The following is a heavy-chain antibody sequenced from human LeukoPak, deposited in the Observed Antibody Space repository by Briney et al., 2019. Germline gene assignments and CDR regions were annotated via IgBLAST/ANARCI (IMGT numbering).Heavy chain of an antibody. CDR2: ITPSDGST. CDR3: ARDSYGSDY. J-gene: IGHJ4*02. Sequence: GASVKVPCMASGYTFSSYHVHWVRQAPGQGLEWMGKITPSDGSTTYAQNFQDRVIMTRDTPSSTVYMQLSSLRSEDTAVYYCARDSYGSDYWGQGTLVTVSS. CDR1: GYTFSSYH. D-gene: IGHD5-18*01. V-gene: IGHV1-46*01.